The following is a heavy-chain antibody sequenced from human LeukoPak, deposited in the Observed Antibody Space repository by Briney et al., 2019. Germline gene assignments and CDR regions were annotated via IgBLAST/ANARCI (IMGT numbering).Heavy chain of an antibody. CDR2: IYYSGST. V-gene: IGHV4-31*03. Sequence: SETLSLTCTVSGGSISSGGYSWSWIRQHPGKGLEWNGYIYYSGSTYYNPSLKSRVTISVDTSKNQFSLKLSSVTAADTAVYYCAREYCSGGSCYWGYNWFDPWGQGTLVTVSS. CDR1: GGSISSGGYS. D-gene: IGHD2-15*01. J-gene: IGHJ5*02. CDR3: AREYCSGGSCYWGYNWFDP.